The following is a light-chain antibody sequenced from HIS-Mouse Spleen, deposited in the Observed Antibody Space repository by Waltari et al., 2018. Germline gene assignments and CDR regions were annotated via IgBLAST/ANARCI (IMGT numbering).Light chain of an antibody. CDR3: QQRSNWLT. V-gene: IGKV3-11*01. Sequence: EIVLTQSPATLSLSPGEIATLSCRASQSVSSYLAWYQQKPGQAPRLLIYDASNRATGIPARFSGSGSGTDFTLTISSLEPEDFAVYYCQQRSNWLTFGGGTKVEIK. CDR2: DAS. J-gene: IGKJ4*01. CDR1: QSVSSY.